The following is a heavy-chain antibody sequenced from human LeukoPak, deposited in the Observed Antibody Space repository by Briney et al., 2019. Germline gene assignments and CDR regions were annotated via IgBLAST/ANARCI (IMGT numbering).Heavy chain of an antibody. Sequence: PGGSLRLSCAASGFTFSDYYMSWIRQAPGKGLEWVSYISSSGSTIYYADSVKGRFTISRDNAKNSLYLQMNSLRAEDTAVYYCARDLHYYDSSGHTDAFDIWGQGTMVTVSS. CDR2: ISSSGSTI. CDR1: GFTFSDYY. D-gene: IGHD3-22*01. CDR3: ARDLHYYDSSGHTDAFDI. J-gene: IGHJ3*02. V-gene: IGHV3-11*04.